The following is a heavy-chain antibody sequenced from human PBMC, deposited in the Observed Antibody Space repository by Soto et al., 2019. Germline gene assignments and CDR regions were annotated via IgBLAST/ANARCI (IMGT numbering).Heavy chain of an antibody. D-gene: IGHD2-21*02. V-gene: IGHV1-69*06. CDR1: GGIFSSNT. CDR2: IIPLFGTA. J-gene: IGHJ4*02. CDR3: ASKAACGGDCYALDS. Sequence: QVYLVQSGAEVQKPGSSVKISCKASGGIFSSNTINWVRQAAGQGLEWMGEIIPLFGTANYAEKFEGRVTITADKSTKTEYMELTSLRSEDTAVYYCASKAACGGDCYALDSWGQGTMVTVSS.